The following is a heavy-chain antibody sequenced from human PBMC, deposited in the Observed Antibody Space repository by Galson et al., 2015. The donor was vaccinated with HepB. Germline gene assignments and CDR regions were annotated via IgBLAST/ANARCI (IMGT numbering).Heavy chain of an antibody. D-gene: IGHD6-13*01. Sequence: SVKVSCKASGYTFTGYYMHWVRQAPGQGLEWMGWINPYSGGTNYAQKFQGRVTMTRDTSISTAYMELSRLRSDDTAVYYCARLRGDGSSWTFDYFDYWGQGTLVTVSS. CDR3: ARLRGDGSSWTFDYFDY. V-gene: IGHV1-2*02. CDR1: GYTFTGYY. J-gene: IGHJ4*02. CDR2: INPYSGGT.